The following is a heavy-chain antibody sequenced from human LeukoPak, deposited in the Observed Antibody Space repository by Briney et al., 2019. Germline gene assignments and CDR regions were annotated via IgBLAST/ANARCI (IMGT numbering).Heavy chain of an antibody. CDR3: ARELTGTTALYFDY. V-gene: IGHV1-2*02. Sequence: ASVKVSCKASGYTFTGYYMHWVRQAPGQGLEWMGWINPNSGGTNYAQKFQGRVTMTRDTSISTAYMELSRLRSDDTAVYYCARELTGTTALYFDYWGQGTLVTVSS. D-gene: IGHD1-7*01. CDR1: GYTFTGYY. J-gene: IGHJ4*02. CDR2: INPNSGGT.